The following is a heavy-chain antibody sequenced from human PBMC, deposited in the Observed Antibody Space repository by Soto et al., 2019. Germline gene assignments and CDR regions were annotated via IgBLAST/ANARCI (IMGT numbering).Heavy chain of an antibody. J-gene: IGHJ6*04. CDR2: MNNDGSIT. CDR1: GFTFSRHW. CDR3: TRAGPAECSRTSCFAHSPDV. D-gene: IGHD2-2*01. Sequence: EVQLVESGGGIVQPGGSLRLSCAASGFTFSRHWMHWVRQSPGKGLVWVSRMNNDGSITNYAESVKGRFTISRDNARNTLYLQMNSLRVEDKGVYFCTRAGPAECSRTSCFAHSPDVWGKGTAVTVSS. V-gene: IGHV3-74*01.